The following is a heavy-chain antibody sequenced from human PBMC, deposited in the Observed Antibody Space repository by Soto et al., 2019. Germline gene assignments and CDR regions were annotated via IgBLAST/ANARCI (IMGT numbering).Heavy chain of an antibody. Sequence: KTSETLSLTCTVSGGSISSGGYYWSWIRQHPGKGLEWIGYIYYSGSTYYNPSLKSRVTISVDTSKNQFSLKLSSVTAADTAVYFCARKANIVVVIGEGGMDVWGQGTTVTVSS. D-gene: IGHD3-22*01. J-gene: IGHJ6*02. CDR2: IYYSGST. V-gene: IGHV4-31*03. CDR1: GGSISSGGYY. CDR3: ARKANIVVVIGEGGMDV.